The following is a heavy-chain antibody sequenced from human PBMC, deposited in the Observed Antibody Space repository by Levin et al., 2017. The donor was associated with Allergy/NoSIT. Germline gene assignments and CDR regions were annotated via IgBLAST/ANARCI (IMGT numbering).Heavy chain of an antibody. CDR1: GDSVSGSRAA. D-gene: IGHD3-22*01. CDR3: ARNSDISGYPYFDF. V-gene: IGHV6-1*01. Sequence: SETLSLTCDISGDSVSGSRAAWNWIRQSPSGGLQWLGRTFYRSKWFNDYEDSVRGRITITPDTSRNQFSLQLNAVSPEDTAIYYCARNSDISGYPYFDFWGRGTRVIVSS. J-gene: IGHJ4*02. CDR2: TFYRSKWFN.